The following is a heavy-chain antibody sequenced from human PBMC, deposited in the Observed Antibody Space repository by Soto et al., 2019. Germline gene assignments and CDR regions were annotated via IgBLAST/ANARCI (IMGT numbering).Heavy chain of an antibody. J-gene: IGHJ3*02. CDR2: IIPIFGTA. CDR3: AREFGDAMVRGDRYAFDI. CDR1: GGNFSSYA. D-gene: IGHD3-10*01. Sequence: QVQLVQSGAEVKKPGSSVKVSCKASGGNFSSYAISWVRQAPGQGLEWMGGIIPIFGTANSAQKFQGRVTITADESTNTAYMELSSLRSEDTAVYYCAREFGDAMVRGDRYAFDIWDQGTMVTVSS. V-gene: IGHV1-69*01.